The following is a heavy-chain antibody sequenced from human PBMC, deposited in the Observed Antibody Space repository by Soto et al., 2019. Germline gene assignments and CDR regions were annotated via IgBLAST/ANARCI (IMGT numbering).Heavy chain of an antibody. CDR2: VYNSGST. J-gene: IGHJ4*02. D-gene: IGHD6-13*01. Sequence: SETLSLTCTGSCGSISSNYWTWIRQPPGKGLEWIGYVYNSGSTNYNPSLKSRVTISEDTSKSQFSLKVNSMTAADTAVYYCARYRREAVAGYTLDNWGQGILVTVSS. V-gene: IGHV4-59*01. CDR1: CGSISSNY. CDR3: ARYRREAVAGYTLDN.